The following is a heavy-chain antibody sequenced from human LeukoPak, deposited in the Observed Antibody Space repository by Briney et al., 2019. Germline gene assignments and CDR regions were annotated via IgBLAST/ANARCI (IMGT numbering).Heavy chain of an antibody. CDR2: IYYSGST. J-gene: IGHJ4*02. CDR1: GVSISTANYY. Sequence: PSETLSLTCTVSGVSISTANYYRGWVRQPPGKGLEWIGNIYYSGSTYYNMSLNSRVTISVDTSKNHFSLQLRSLTAADTAVYYCGVMIRGTFDYWGQGTLVTVSS. CDR3: GVMIRGTFDY. D-gene: IGHD3-10*01. V-gene: IGHV4-39*01.